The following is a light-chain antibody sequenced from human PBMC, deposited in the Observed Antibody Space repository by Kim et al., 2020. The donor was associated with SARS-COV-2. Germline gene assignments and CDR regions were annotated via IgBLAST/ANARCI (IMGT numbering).Light chain of an antibody. CDR3: SSYGGSV. V-gene: IGLV2-8*01. Sequence: GSPVQSITISCTGTSSDLGGYNYVSWYQQHPGKAPRLIIYDVNKRPSGVPDRFSGSKSGNTASLTVSGLQAEDEADYYCSSYGGSVFGGGTKLTVL. CDR2: DVN. CDR1: SSDLGGYNY. J-gene: IGLJ2*01.